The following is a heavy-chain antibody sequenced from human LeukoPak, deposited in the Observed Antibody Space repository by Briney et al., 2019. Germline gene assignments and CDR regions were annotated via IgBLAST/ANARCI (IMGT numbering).Heavy chain of an antibody. CDR1: GGSISSGSYY. Sequence: KTSETLSLTCTVSGGSISSGSYYWSWIRQPAGKGLEWIGRIYTSGSTNYNPSLKSRVTISVDTSKNQFSLKLSSVTAADTAVYYCARRGRSWSGAFDIWGQGTMVTVSS. J-gene: IGHJ3*02. D-gene: IGHD6-13*01. CDR3: ARRGRSWSGAFDI. CDR2: IYTSGST. V-gene: IGHV4-61*02.